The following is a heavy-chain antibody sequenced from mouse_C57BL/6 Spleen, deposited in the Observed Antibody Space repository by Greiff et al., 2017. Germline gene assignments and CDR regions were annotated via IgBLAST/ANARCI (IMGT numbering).Heavy chain of an antibody. CDR3: TTRTAQALDY. Sequence: VQLQQSGAELVKPGASVKLSCTASGFNIKDDYMHWVKQRPEQGLEWIGWIDPENGDTEYASKFQGKATITADTSSNTAYLQLSSLTSEDTAVYYCTTRTAQALDYWGQGTTLTVSS. J-gene: IGHJ2*01. D-gene: IGHD3-2*02. CDR1: GFNIKDDY. CDR2: IDPENGDT. V-gene: IGHV14-4*01.